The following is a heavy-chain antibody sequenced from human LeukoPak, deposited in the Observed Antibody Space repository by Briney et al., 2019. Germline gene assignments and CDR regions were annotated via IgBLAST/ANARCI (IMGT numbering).Heavy chain of an antibody. CDR3: TTITLFHGSLDR. CDR2: IKEDGSKK. V-gene: IGHV3-7*01. CDR1: GYTFKTYW. Sequence: PGGSLGLSCAASGYTFKTYWMTWVRQAPGKGLEWVANIKEDGSKKYYVDSVKGRFSISRDNAKNSLYLQMNSLRAEDTAVYYCTTITLFHGSLDRWGQGTLVTVSS. J-gene: IGHJ5*02. D-gene: IGHD3-10*02.